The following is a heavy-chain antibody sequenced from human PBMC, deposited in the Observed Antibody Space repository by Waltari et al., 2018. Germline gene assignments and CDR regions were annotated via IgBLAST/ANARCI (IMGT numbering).Heavy chain of an antibody. D-gene: IGHD3-10*01. Sequence: EVRLVESGGGLVKPGGSLRLSCAASGFTFSSYNMNWVRQAPGKGLEWVSSISTSSNYIDYADSVKGRFTISRDNAKNSLYLQMNSLRAEDTAVYYCARALWFAEPDSWGQGTLVTVSS. V-gene: IGHV3-21*06. CDR2: ISTSSNYI. CDR1: GFTFSSYN. J-gene: IGHJ5*02. CDR3: ARALWFAEPDS.